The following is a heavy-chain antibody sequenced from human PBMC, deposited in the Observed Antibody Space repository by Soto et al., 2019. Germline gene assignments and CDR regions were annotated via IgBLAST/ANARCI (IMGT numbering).Heavy chain of an antibody. Sequence: SETLSLTCAVYGGSFSGYYWSWIRQPPGKWLEWIGEINHSGSTNYNPSLKSRVTISVDTSKNQFSLKLSSVTAADTAVYYCARGLGYYGSGSYWGLQGWFDPWGQGXLVTVYS. V-gene: IGHV4-34*01. CDR2: INHSGST. CDR3: ARGLGYYGSGSYWGLQGWFDP. CDR1: GGSFSGYY. J-gene: IGHJ5*02. D-gene: IGHD3-10*01.